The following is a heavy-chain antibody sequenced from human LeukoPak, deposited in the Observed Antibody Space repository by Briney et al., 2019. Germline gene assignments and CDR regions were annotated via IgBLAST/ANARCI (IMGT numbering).Heavy chain of an antibody. CDR3: ARDFNPSNYYYYMDV. V-gene: IGHV3-30*03. CDR1: GFTFSSYS. CDR2: ISYDGNNE. Sequence: GGSLRLSCAASGFTFSSYSMNWVRQAPGKGLEWMSAISYDGNNEYYADSVKGRFTISRDNSKNTLYLQLNSLRAEDSAVYYCARDFNPSNYYYYMDVWGKGTTVTVSS. J-gene: IGHJ6*03. D-gene: IGHD1-14*01.